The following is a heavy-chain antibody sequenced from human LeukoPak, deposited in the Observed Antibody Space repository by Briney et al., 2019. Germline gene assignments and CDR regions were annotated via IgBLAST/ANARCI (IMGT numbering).Heavy chain of an antibody. CDR2: ISTSGSSI. CDR1: GFTFSSYW. D-gene: IGHD5-24*01. CDR3: ARTIEMATISYFDY. Sequence: TGGSLRLSCAASGFTFSSYWMSWVRQAPGKGLEWVSYISTSGSSIYNSLKGRFTISRDNAKNSLYLQMNSLRAGDTAVYYCARTIEMATISYFDYWGQGTLVTVSS. J-gene: IGHJ4*02. V-gene: IGHV3-48*04.